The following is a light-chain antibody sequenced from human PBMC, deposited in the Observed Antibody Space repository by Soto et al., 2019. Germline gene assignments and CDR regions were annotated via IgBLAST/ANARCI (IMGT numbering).Light chain of an antibody. CDR2: AAS. V-gene: IGKV3-20*01. CDR1: RSFASSY. CDR3: HHYDNWPLT. J-gene: IGKJ4*01. Sequence: EIVLTQSPATLSLSPGERATLSCRASRSFASSYLAWYQHKPGQAPRLLIYAASSRATGIPDRFIGSGSGTDFTLTISRLEPDDSAVYYCHHYDNWPLTFGGGTKVDIK.